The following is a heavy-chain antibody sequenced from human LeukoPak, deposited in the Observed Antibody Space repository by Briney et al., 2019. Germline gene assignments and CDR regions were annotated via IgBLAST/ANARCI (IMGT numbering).Heavy chain of an antibody. Sequence: ASVKVSCKASGYTFTGYYMHWVRQAPGQGLEWMGWINPNSGGTNYAQKFQGRVTMTRDTSISTAYMELSRLRSDDTAVYYCARDPGKDDSSVDYWGQGTLVTVSS. D-gene: IGHD3-22*01. CDR2: INPNSGGT. CDR1: GYTFTGYY. V-gene: IGHV1-2*02. CDR3: ARDPGKDDSSVDY. J-gene: IGHJ4*02.